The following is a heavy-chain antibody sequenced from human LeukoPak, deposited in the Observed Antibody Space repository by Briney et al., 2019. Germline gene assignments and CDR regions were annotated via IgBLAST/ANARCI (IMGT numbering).Heavy chain of an antibody. D-gene: IGHD4-17*01. CDR1: GGTFSSYA. CDR2: IIPIFGTA. J-gene: IGHJ4*02. CDR3: ARDLPTTREVDN. V-gene: IGHV1-69*05. Sequence: SVKVSCKASGGTFSSYAISWVRQAPGQGLEWMGGIIPIFGTANYAQKFQGRVTITTDESTSTAYMELSSLRSDDTAVYYCARDLPTTREVDNWGQGTLVTVSS.